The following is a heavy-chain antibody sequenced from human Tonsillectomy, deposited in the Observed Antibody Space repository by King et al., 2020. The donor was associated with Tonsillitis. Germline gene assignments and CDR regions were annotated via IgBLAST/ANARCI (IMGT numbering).Heavy chain of an antibody. CDR3: ARVIESGGKARAHSGYEPKDY. CDR1: GYTFTSYD. J-gene: IGHJ4*02. D-gene: IGHD5-12*01. V-gene: IGHV1-18*04. Sequence: VQLVESGAEVKKPGASVKVSCKASGYTFTSYDINWVRQAPGQGLQWMGWISGYNGDTHYAQKLQGRVTMTTDTSTSTAYMELRSLRSDDTAVYYCARVIESGGKARAHSGYEPKDYWGQGTLVTVSS. CDR2: ISGYNGDT.